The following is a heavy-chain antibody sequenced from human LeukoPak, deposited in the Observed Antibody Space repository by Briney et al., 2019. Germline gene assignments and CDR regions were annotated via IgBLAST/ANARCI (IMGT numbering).Heavy chain of an antibody. CDR2: IYYSGTT. D-gene: IGHD1-14*01. CDR3: ARVESAAGLDY. Sequence: SETLSLTCTVSGGSISSYYWSWLRQPPGKGLEWIGYIYYSGTTNYNPSLRSRVTISVDTSKNQFSLKLSSVTAADTAVYYCARVESAAGLDYWGQGTLVTVSS. V-gene: IGHV4-59*01. J-gene: IGHJ4*02. CDR1: GGSISSYY.